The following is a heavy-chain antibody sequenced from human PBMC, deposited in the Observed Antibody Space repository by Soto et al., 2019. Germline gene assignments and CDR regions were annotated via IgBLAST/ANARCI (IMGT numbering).Heavy chain of an antibody. Sequence: GGSLRLSCAASGFTFSSYAMSWVRQAPGKGLEWVSAISGSGGSTYYADSVKGRFTISRDNYKNTLYLQMNSLRAEDTAVYYCAKEGPYYDYIWGSYRYWGQGTLVTVSS. CDR2: ISGSGGST. V-gene: IGHV3-23*01. J-gene: IGHJ4*02. CDR1: GFTFSSYA. D-gene: IGHD3-16*02. CDR3: AKEGPYYDYIWGSYRY.